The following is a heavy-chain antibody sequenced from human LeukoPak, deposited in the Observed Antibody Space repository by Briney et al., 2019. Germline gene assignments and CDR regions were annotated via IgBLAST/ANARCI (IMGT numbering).Heavy chain of an antibody. Sequence: SVKVSCKASGGTFSSYGISWVRQAPGQGLEWMGGIIPIFGTANYAQKFQGRVTITADKSTSTAYMELSSLRSEDTAVYYCARGRPTTNIAAAGVNWFDPWGQGTLVTVSS. D-gene: IGHD6-13*01. V-gene: IGHV1-69*06. CDR1: GGTFSSYG. CDR2: IIPIFGTA. J-gene: IGHJ5*02. CDR3: ARGRPTTNIAAAGVNWFDP.